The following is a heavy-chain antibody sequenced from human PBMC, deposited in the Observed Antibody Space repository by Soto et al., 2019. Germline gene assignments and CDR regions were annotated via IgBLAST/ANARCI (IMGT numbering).Heavy chain of an antibody. CDR3: AVIPTAIPPYYYGMGV. Sequence: WASVKVSCKASGYTFTSYAISWVRQAPGQGLEWMGWISAFNGNTNYAHKLQGRVTMTTDTPTNTAYMELRSLRSDDTAVYYCAVIPTAIPPYYYGMGVWGQGTTVTVSS. CDR1: GYTFTSYA. V-gene: IGHV1-18*01. D-gene: IGHD2-21*02. J-gene: IGHJ6*02. CDR2: ISAFNGNT.